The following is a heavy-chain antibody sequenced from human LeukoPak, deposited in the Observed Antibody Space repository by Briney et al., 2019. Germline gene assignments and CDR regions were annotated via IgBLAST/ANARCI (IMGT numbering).Heavy chain of an antibody. J-gene: IGHJ4*02. Sequence: SETLSLTCTVSGGSISSSSYYWGWIRQPPGKGLEWIGSIYYSGSTYYNPSLKSRVTISVDTSKNQFSLKLSSVTAADTAVYYCVSGDYGDSTDYWGQGTLVTVSS. V-gene: IGHV4-39*07. CDR2: IYYSGST. D-gene: IGHD4-17*01. CDR3: VSGDYGDSTDY. CDR1: GGSISSSSYY.